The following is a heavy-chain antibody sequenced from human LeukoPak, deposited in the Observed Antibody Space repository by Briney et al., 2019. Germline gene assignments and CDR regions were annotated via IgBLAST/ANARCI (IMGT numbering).Heavy chain of an antibody. CDR1: GYTFSTYA. CDR2: ISGYTGNK. Sequence: ASVRVSCKASGYTFSTYAINWVRQAPGQGLEWMGWISGYTGNKNYAQKVQDRVTLTTDTSTTTAYLELRSLTFDDTAVYYCAXXXXYGSGWPDAFDIWGQGTVVTVSS. D-gene: IGHD6-19*01. V-gene: IGHV1-18*01. J-gene: IGHJ3*02. CDR3: AXXXXYGSGWPDAFDI.